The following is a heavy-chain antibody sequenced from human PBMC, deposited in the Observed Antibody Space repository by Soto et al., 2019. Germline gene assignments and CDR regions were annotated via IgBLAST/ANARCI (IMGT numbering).Heavy chain of an antibody. CDR1: GFTFSSFG. J-gene: IGHJ4*02. CDR3: AKDYGSGTYLFDY. V-gene: IGHV3-30*18. Sequence: GGSLRLSAAASGFTFSSFGIHWVRQVPGKGLEWVAFISNIGSNEYYADSVKDRFTISRDNSKNTLYLQMTSLIPGDTAVYYCAKDYGSGTYLFDYCGQGTVVTVSS. CDR2: ISNIGSNE. D-gene: IGHD3-10*01.